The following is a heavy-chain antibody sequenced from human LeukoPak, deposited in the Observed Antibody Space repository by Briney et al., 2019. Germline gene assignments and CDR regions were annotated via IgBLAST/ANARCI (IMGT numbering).Heavy chain of an antibody. CDR2: INPNSGGT. V-gene: IGHV1-2*02. CDR3: ARRRITMVRGVISGSWFDP. CDR1: GYTFTGYY. Sequence: GASVKVSCKASGYTFTGYYMHWVRQAPGQGLEWMGWINPNSGGTNSAQKFQGRVTMTRDTSISTAYMELSRLRSDDTAVYYCARRRITMVRGVISGSWFDPWGQGTLVTVSS. D-gene: IGHD3-10*01. J-gene: IGHJ5*02.